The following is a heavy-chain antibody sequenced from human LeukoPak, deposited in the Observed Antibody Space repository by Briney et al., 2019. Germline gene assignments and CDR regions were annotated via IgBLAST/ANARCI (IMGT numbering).Heavy chain of an antibody. V-gene: IGHV1-2*02. CDR1: GYTFTGYY. D-gene: IGHD4-17*01. CDR2: INPNSGGT. J-gene: IGHJ4*02. Sequence: GASVKVSCKASGYTFTGYYMHWVRQAPGQGLEWMGWINPNSGGTNYAQKFQGRVTMTRDTSISTAYMVLSRLRSDDTAVYYCAREGVTVTSDFDYWGQGTLVTVPS. CDR3: AREGVTVTSDFDY.